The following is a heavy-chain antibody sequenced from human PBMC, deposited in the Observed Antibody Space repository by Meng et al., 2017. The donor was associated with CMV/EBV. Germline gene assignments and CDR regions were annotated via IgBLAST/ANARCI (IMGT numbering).Heavy chain of an antibody. Sequence: ASVKVSCKASGYTFTGYYMHWVRQAPGQGLEWMGWINPNSGGTNYAQKFQGRVTITADKSTSTAYMELSSLRSEDTAVYYCARSSGYDRYGMDVWGQGTTVTVSS. V-gene: IGHV1-2*02. CDR3: ARSSGYDRYGMDV. CDR1: GYTFTGYY. D-gene: IGHD5-12*01. J-gene: IGHJ6*02. CDR2: INPNSGGT.